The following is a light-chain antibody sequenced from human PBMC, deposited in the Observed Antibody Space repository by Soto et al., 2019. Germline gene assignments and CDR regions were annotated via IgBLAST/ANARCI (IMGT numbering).Light chain of an antibody. V-gene: IGLV1-44*01. CDR2: NNN. J-gene: IGLJ1*01. Sequence: QSVLTQPPSASGTPGQRVIISCSGSSSNIGSNSVNWYQQLPGTAPKLLIYNNNQRPSGVPDRFSGSKSGTSASLGISGLQSEDESDYYCAAGDDSLDGPSFGTGTKVTVL. CDR1: SSNIGSNS. CDR3: AAGDDSLDGPS.